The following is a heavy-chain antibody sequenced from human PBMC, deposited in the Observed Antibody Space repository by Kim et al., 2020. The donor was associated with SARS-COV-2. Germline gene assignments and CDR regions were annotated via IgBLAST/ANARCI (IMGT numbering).Heavy chain of an antibody. J-gene: IGHJ4*02. D-gene: IGHD2-2*01. CDR1: GGSISSSSYY. CDR3: APRYCSSTSCYFDY. Sequence: SETLSLTCTVSGGSISSSSYYWGWIRQPPGKGLEWIGSIYYSGSTYYNPSLKSRVTISVDTSKNQFSLKLSSVTAADTAVYYCAPRYCSSTSCYFDYWGQGTLVTVSS. CDR2: IYYSGST. V-gene: IGHV4-39*01.